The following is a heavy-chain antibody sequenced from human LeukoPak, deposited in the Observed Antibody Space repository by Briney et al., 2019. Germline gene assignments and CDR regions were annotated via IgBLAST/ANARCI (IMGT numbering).Heavy chain of an antibody. Sequence: GGSLRLSCAASGFTLSNSDMRWVRQAPGKGLEWLSYINESGGIINYADSVKGRFTISRDNPKNTLHLQMNSLRADDTAVYFCARRGVGILFILVGVHKEVWNCFLWGEGALVSVS. CDR1: GFTLSNSD. CDR2: INESGGII. D-gene: IGHD2-15*01. CDR3: ARRGVGILFILVGVHKEVWNCFL. V-gene: IGHV3-23*01. J-gene: IGHJ4*02.